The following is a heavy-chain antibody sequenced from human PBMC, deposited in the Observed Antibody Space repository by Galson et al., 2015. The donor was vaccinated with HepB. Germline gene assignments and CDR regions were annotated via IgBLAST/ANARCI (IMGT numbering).Heavy chain of an antibody. CDR2: IRSKAYGGTT. J-gene: IGHJ3*02. D-gene: IGHD2-21*01. CDR1: GFTFGDYA. Sequence: SLRLSCAASGFTFGDYAMSWFRQAPGKGLEWVGFIRSKAYGGTTEYAASVKGRFTISRDDSKSIAYLQMNSLKTEDTAVYYCTRGGGHIVVVIGRESDAFDIWGQGTMVTVSS. CDR3: TRGGGHIVVVIGRESDAFDI. V-gene: IGHV3-49*03.